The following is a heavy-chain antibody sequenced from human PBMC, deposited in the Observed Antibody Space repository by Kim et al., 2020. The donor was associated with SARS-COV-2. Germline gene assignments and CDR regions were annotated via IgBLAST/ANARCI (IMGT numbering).Heavy chain of an antibody. Sequence: GGSLRLSCAASGFTFSSYWMSWVRQAPGKGLEWVANIKQDGSEKYYVDSVKGRFTISRDNAKNSLYLQMNSLRAEDTAVYYCASLDHSSSWPVLTYYYYYGMDVWGQGTTVTVSS. V-gene: IGHV3-7*01. D-gene: IGHD6-13*01. CDR3: ASLDHSSSWPVLTYYYYYGMDV. J-gene: IGHJ6*02. CDR2: IKQDGSEK. CDR1: GFTFSSYW.